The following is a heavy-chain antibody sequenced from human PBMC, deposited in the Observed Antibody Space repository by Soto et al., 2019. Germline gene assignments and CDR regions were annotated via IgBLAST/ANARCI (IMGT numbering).Heavy chain of an antibody. J-gene: IGHJ3*02. D-gene: IGHD3-9*01. CDR3: ARAQKYYDILTGYYCGAFDI. CDR2: IYYSGST. CDR1: GGSIRSGGYY. V-gene: IGHV4-31*02. Sequence: TVSGGSIRSGGYYWSWIRQHPGKGLEWIGYIYYSGSTYYNPSLKSRVTISVDTPKNQFSLKLSSVTAADTAVYYCARAQKYYDILTGYYCGAFDIWGQGTMVTVSS.